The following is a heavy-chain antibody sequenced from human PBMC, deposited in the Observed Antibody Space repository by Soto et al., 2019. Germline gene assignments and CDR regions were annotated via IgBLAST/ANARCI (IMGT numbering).Heavy chain of an antibody. J-gene: IGHJ4*01. D-gene: IGHD3-10*01. Sequence: PGGSLRLSCAASGFTFSSYAMNWVRQAPGKGLEWVSDINGSGGETWYADSVKGRFTISRDNSKNTLYVQMNSLRAEDTAGYYFGKRSRGGLNSSLGYWGQGTLVTVSS. CDR1: GFTFSSYA. CDR2: INGSGGET. CDR3: GKRSRGGLNSSLGY. V-gene: IGHV3-23*01.